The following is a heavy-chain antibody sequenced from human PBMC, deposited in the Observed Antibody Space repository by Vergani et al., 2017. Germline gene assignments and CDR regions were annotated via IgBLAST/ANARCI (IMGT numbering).Heavy chain of an antibody. D-gene: IGHD1-14*01. V-gene: IGHV3-74*03. Sequence: EVQLVESGGGLVKPGGSRRLSCAASGFSFRTFSMFWVRQPPGKGLAWVSKISPDGRTTEYADSVRGRFTISRDNAKNMMYLQLNSLRDEDTAVYYCARDGRIDAEGTELDYWGQGTLVTVSS. CDR2: ISPDGRTT. J-gene: IGHJ4*02. CDR1: GFSFRTFS. CDR3: ARDGRIDAEGTELDY.